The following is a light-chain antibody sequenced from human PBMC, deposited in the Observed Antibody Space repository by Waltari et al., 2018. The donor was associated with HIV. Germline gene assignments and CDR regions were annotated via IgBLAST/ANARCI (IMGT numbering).Light chain of an antibody. Sequence: DIVRTQTPLSMTVTPGEPASISWRSSQSLLNRNGFNYVDWYLQKPGQSPQLLIYLGSNRASGVPDRFSGSGSGTDFTLKIRRVEAEDVGVYYCMQALQGVSFGGGTKVEIK. CDR2: LGS. J-gene: IGKJ4*01. CDR1: QSLLNRNGFNY. V-gene: IGKV2-28*01. CDR3: MQALQGVS.